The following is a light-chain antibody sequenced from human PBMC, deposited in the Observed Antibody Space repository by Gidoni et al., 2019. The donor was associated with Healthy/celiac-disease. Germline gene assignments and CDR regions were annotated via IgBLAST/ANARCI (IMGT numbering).Light chain of an antibody. Sequence: EIVLTQSPGTLSFSPGERATLSCSASQSVRSSYLAWYQQKPGQAPRLLIYGASSRATGIPDRFSGSGSGTDFTLTISRLEPEDFAVYYCQQYGSSPSMYTFGQGTKLEIK. CDR1: QSVRSSY. CDR2: GAS. J-gene: IGKJ2*01. V-gene: IGKV3-20*01. CDR3: QQYGSSPSMYT.